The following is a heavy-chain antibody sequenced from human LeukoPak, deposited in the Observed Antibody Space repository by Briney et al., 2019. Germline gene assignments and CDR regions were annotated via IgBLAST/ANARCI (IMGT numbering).Heavy chain of an antibody. CDR2: INHNGNVN. V-gene: IGHV3-7*03. CDR3: ARGGGLDV. Sequence: GGSLRLSCAASGFTFNSRTMNWVRQAPGKGLEWVASINHNGNVNYYVDSVKGRFTISRDNAKNSLYLQMSNLRAEDTAVYFCARGGGLDVWGQGATVTVSS. J-gene: IGHJ6*02. CDR1: GFTFNSRT. D-gene: IGHD3-16*01.